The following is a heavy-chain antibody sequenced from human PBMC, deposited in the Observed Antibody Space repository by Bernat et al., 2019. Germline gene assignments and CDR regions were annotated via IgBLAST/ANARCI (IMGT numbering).Heavy chain of an antibody. V-gene: IGHV4-39*01. D-gene: IGHD4-17*01. CDR2: SYYSGKL. CDR1: GGSISSSSYY. Sequence: QLQLQESGPGLVKPSETLSLTCTVSGGSISSSSYYWGWIRQPPGKGLEWIGSSYYSGKLYYNPSLKRRVTISVDTSQNHFSLKLSSVTAAEADVYYCARLEVTTVDAFDLWGQWTMVTVSS. J-gene: IGHJ3*01. CDR3: ARLEVTTVDAFDL.